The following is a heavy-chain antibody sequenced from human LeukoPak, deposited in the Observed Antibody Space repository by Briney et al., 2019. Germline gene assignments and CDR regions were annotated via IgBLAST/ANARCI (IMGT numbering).Heavy chain of an antibody. D-gene: IGHD4-17*01. CDR3: ARDFRDYRDYVAYFDS. V-gene: IGHV3-30-3*01. Sequence: PGGSLRLSCAASGLSFSTYAMHWVRQAPGKGLEWVAVILYDGSSQYYTDSVKGRFTTSRDNSRNTLYLQMNSLKVEDTAVYYCARDFRDYRDYVAYFDSWGQGTLVTVSS. CDR2: ILYDGSSQ. CDR1: GLSFSTYA. J-gene: IGHJ4*02.